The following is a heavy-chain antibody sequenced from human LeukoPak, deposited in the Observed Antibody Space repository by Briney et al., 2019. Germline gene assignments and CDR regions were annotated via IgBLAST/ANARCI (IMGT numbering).Heavy chain of an antibody. D-gene: IGHD6-13*01. CDR3: AKRIGYSSSWCLDY. Sequence: GGSLRLSCAASGFTFSSYWMSWVRQAPGKVLECVSIISGSGDSTYYADSVKGRFTISRDNSKNTLYLQMNSLRAEDTAVYYCAKRIGYSSSWCLDYWGQGALVTVSS. V-gene: IGHV3-23*01. CDR2: ISGSGDST. CDR1: GFTFSSYW. J-gene: IGHJ4*02.